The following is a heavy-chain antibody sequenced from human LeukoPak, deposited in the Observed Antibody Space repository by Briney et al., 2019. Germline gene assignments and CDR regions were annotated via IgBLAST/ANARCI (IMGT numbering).Heavy chain of an antibody. CDR2: ISSSGSTI. CDR1: GFTFSSYG. Sequence: GGTLRLSCAASGFTFSSYGMSWVRQAPGKGLEWVSYISSSGSTIYYADSVKGRFTISRDNAKTSLYLQMNSLRAEDTAVYYCARDGMGSSSSHYFDYWGQGTLVTVSS. J-gene: IGHJ4*02. V-gene: IGHV3-48*04. D-gene: IGHD6-6*01. CDR3: ARDGMGSSSSHYFDY.